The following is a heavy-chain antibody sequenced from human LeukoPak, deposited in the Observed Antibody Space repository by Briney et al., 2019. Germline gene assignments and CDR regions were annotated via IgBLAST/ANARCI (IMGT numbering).Heavy chain of an antibody. Sequence: GGSLRLSCAASVFTFSSYAMHWVRQAPGKGLEWVTVVSYDGSNKYYADSVKGRFTISRDNSKNTLYLQMNSLRAEDTAVYYCARSHCGSISCYERGWFDPWGQGTLVTVSS. V-gene: IGHV3-30-3*01. J-gene: IGHJ5*02. CDR3: ARSHCGSISCYERGWFDP. CDR2: VSYDGSNK. D-gene: IGHD2-2*01. CDR1: VFTFSSYA.